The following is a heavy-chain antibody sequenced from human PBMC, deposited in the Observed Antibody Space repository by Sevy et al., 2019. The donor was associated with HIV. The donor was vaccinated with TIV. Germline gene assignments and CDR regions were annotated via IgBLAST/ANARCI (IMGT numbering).Heavy chain of an antibody. Sequence: GGSLRLSCAASGFTFSSYAMSWVRQAPGKGLEWVSAISGSGGSTYYADSVKGRFTISRDNSKNTLYLQMNSLRAEDTAVYYCAKTLATMVRGVIISLYDFDYWGQGTLVTVSS. V-gene: IGHV3-23*01. CDR2: ISGSGGST. J-gene: IGHJ4*02. CDR3: AKTLATMVRGVIISLYDFDY. CDR1: GFTFSSYA. D-gene: IGHD3-10*01.